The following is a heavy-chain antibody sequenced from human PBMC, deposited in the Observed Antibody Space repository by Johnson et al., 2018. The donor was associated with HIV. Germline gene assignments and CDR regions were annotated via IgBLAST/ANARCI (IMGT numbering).Heavy chain of an antibody. D-gene: IGHD3-22*01. CDR2: ISWNSGSI. CDR1: GFTFDDYG. V-gene: IGHV3-20*04. J-gene: IGHJ3*02. Sequence: VQLVESGGGVVRPGGSLRLSCAASGFTFDDYGMSWVRRAPGKGLEWVSGISWNSGSIGYAGSVKGRFTISRDNAKNSLYLQVNSLRDEDTAVYYCARGRITMIGVDLRWVGFDIWGQGTMVTVSS. CDR3: ARGRITMIGVDLRWVGFDI.